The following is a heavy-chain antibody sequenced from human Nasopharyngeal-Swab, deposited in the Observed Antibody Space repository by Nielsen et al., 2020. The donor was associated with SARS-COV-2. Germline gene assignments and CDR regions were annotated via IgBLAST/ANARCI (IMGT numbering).Heavy chain of an antibody. CDR1: GFTFSNAW. V-gene: IGHV3-15*01. Sequence: GGSLTLSCAASGFTFSNAWMSWVRQAPGQGLEWVGRIKSKTDGGTTDYAAPVKGRFTISRDDSKNTLYLQMNSLKTEDTAVYYCTTLDTVVVPAATRGWFDPWGQGTLVTVSS. CDR2: IKSKTDGGTT. J-gene: IGHJ5*02. CDR3: TTLDTVVVPAATRGWFDP. D-gene: IGHD2-2*01.